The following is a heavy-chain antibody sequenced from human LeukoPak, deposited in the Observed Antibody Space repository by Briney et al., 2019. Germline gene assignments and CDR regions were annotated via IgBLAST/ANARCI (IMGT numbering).Heavy chain of an antibody. CDR1: GFTFSSYA. Sequence: GGSLRLSCAASGFTFSSYAMHWVRQAPGKGLEWVAVISYDGSNKYYADSVKGRFTISRDNSKNTLYLQMNSLRAEDTAVYYCARGDSSSWYGEFDYWGQGTLVTVSS. J-gene: IGHJ4*02. CDR3: ARGDSSSWYGEFDY. V-gene: IGHV3-30-3*01. CDR2: ISYDGSNK. D-gene: IGHD6-13*01.